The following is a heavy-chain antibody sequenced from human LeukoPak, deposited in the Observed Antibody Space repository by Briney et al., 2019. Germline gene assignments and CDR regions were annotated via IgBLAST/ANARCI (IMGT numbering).Heavy chain of an antibody. V-gene: IGHV4-34*01. J-gene: IGHJ4*02. Sequence: TTSETLSLTCAVYGGSFSGYYWSWIRQPPGKGLEWIGEINHSGSTNYNPSLKSRDTISVDTSKNQFSLKLTSVTAADTAVYYCARGVCSGGSCYSEWNYWGQGTLVTVSS. D-gene: IGHD2-15*01. CDR2: INHSGST. CDR1: GGSFSGYY. CDR3: ARGVCSGGSCYSEWNY.